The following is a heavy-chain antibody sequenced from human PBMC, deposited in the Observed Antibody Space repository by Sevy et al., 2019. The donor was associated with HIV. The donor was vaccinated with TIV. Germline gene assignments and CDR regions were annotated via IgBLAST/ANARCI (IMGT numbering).Heavy chain of an antibody. CDR1: GFTFGNYA. V-gene: IGHV3-23*01. CDR2: MSGRGGIT. J-gene: IGHJ4*02. CDR3: AKDVPDQSWYDDFWSGSPCFDY. Sequence: GGSLRLSCAASGFTFGNYAMSWVRQAPGKGLEWVSGMSGRGGITDYADSVKGRFTISRDNSKNTLYLQMNSLRAEDTAIYYCAKDVPDQSWYDDFWSGSPCFDYWGRGTLVTVSS. D-gene: IGHD3-3*01.